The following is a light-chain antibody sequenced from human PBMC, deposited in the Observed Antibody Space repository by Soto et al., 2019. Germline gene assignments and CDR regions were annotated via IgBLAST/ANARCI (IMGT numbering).Light chain of an antibody. CDR3: SSYTSSSTLV. CDR2: EVS. V-gene: IGLV2-14*01. J-gene: IGLJ1*01. CDR1: SSDVGAYKY. Sequence: QSALAQPASVSGSPGQSITISCTGTSSDVGAYKYVSWYQQYPGKAPKIMIYEVSNRPSGVSNRFSASKSGNTASLTISGLQAEDEADYYCSSYTSSSTLVFGTGTKLTVL.